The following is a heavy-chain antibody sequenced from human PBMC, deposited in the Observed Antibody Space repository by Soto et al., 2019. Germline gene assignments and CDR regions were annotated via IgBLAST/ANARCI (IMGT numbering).Heavy chain of an antibody. CDR3: ARLVDASGSYFYWFAP. V-gene: IGHV1-8*01. CDR1: GYTFTSYD. J-gene: IGHJ5*02. Sequence: ASVKVSCKASGYTFTSYDINWVRQATGQGLEWMGWMNPNSGNTGYAQKSQGRITMTRNTSISTAYMELSSLRSADTAVYYCARLVDASGSYFYWFAPWGQGTLVTVSS. D-gene: IGHD3-10*01. CDR2: MNPNSGNT.